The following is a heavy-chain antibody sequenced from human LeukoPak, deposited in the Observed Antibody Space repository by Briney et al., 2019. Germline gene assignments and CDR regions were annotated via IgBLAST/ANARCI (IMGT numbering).Heavy chain of an antibody. CDR1: GFTFSSYA. V-gene: IGHV3-30*14. Sequence: GGSLRLSCAASGFTFSSYAMHWVRQAPGKGLEWVAVISYDGSNKYYADSVKGRFTISRDNSKNTLYLQMNSLRAEDTAVYYCASGDPPFYYFDYWGQGTLVTVSS. D-gene: IGHD4-17*01. CDR3: ASGDPPFYYFDY. J-gene: IGHJ4*02. CDR2: ISYDGSNK.